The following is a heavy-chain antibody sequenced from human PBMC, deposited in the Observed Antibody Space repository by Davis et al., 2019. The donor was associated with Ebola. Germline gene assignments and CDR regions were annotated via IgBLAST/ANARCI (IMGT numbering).Heavy chain of an antibody. CDR3: ASNDFGDVGPDY. CDR2: IYYSGST. D-gene: IGHD4-17*01. J-gene: IGHJ4*02. CDR1: GGSISSSSYY. Sequence: SETLSLTCTVSGGSISSSSYYWGWIRQPPGKGLQSIGSIYYSGSTYYSPSLRSRVTISVDTSKNLFSLKLTSVTAADTAVYYCASNDFGDVGPDYWGQGTLVTVSS. V-gene: IGHV4-39*07.